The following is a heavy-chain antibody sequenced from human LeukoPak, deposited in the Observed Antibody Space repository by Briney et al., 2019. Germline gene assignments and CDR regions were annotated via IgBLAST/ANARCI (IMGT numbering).Heavy chain of an antibody. V-gene: IGHV1-18*01. CDR1: GYTFTNYG. CDR3: ARDIVLMVYARSSYYGMDV. Sequence: GASVKVSCKASGYTFTNYGISWVRPARGQGLEWMGWISDYNGNKNIVQKLQGRVAMHIHRYTSTDYMELRSLRSDDTAVYYCARDIVLMVYARSSYYGMDVWGQGTTVTVSS. CDR2: ISDYNGNK. J-gene: IGHJ6*02. D-gene: IGHD2-8*01.